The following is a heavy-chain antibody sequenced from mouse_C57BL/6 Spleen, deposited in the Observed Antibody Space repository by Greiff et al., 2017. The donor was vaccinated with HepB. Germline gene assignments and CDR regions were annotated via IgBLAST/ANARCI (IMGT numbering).Heavy chain of an antibody. D-gene: IGHD1-1*01. J-gene: IGHJ1*03. CDR3: ARGSLLLLSTEYFDV. Sequence: VQLQQSGAELVKPGASVKLSCKASGYTFTSYWMHWVKQRPGQGLEWIGMIHPNSGSTNYNEKFKSKATLTVDKSSSTAYMQLSSLTSADSAVYYCARGSLLLLSTEYFDVWGTRTTVTVSS. CDR2: IHPNSGST. CDR1: GYTFTSYW. V-gene: IGHV1-64*01.